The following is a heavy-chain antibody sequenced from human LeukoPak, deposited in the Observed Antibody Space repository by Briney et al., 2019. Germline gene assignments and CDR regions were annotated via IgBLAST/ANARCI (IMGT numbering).Heavy chain of an antibody. J-gene: IGHJ6*03. CDR2: IYYSGST. CDR1: GGSISSSSYY. Sequence: SETLSLTCTVSGGSISSSSYYWGWIRQPPGKGLEWIGSIYYSGSTYYNLSLKSRVTISVDTSKNQFSLKLSSVTAADTAVYYCARRGRLYDILTGYLSNYYYYMDVWGKGTTVTVSS. CDR3: ARRGRLYDILTGYLSNYYYYMDV. V-gene: IGHV4-39*01. D-gene: IGHD3-9*01.